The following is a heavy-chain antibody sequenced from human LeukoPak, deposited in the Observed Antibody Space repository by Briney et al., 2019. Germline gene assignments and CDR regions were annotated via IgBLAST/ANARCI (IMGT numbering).Heavy chain of an antibody. D-gene: IGHD2-2*01. Sequence: GGSLRLSCAASGFTFSVYEMNWVRQAPGKGLEWFSYITIGGGTIYYADSVKGRFTISRDNAKNSLYLQMNSLRADDTATYYCARGFNYAFDYWGQGTLVTVSS. V-gene: IGHV3-48*03. CDR1: GFTFSVYE. CDR2: ITIGGGTI. CDR3: ARGFNYAFDY. J-gene: IGHJ4*02.